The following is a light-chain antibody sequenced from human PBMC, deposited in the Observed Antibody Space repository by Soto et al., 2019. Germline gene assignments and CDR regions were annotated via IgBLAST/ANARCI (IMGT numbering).Light chain of an antibody. CDR2: EAS. CDR3: QQYYYLPYT. CDR1: QAISKD. Sequence: DIPMTQSPSSLSASVGDRVTMTCRASQAISKDLNWYQQKPGKAPKLLMFEASNLQTGVSSRFSGSGSGTDFTLTINSLQPEDFATYYWQQYYYLPYTFGQGTTLEI. V-gene: IGKV1-33*01. J-gene: IGKJ2*01.